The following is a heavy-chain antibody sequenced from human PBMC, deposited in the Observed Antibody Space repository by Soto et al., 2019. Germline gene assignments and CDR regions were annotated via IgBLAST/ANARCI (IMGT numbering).Heavy chain of an antibody. CDR3: SREQAGSGYDVNAFDI. J-gene: IGHJ3*02. V-gene: IGHV4-30-4*01. D-gene: IGHD3-22*01. CDR2: IYYSGST. Sequence: VPLQASGPGLVKPSQTLSLTCTVSGGSISSGDYYLSWILQPPGKGLEWLGYIYYSGSTYYNPYLNSRVTISVDTSKNQVSLKLSAVKAADTAVYYCSREQAGSGYDVNAFDIWGQGTLVTVSS. CDR1: GGSISSGDYY.